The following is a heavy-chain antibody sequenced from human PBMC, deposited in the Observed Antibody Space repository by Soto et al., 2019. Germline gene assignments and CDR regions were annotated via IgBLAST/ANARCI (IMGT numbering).Heavy chain of an antibody. CDR2: IYYSGST. J-gene: IGHJ6*02. Sequence: SETLSLTCTVSGAPITINYWSWIRQAPGKGLEWIGYIYYSGSTTYNPSLKSRVTMSADTSKDQFSLKLNSVTAADTAVYYCAPLSVSLSGPYGIHVWGQGTTVTVSS. D-gene: IGHD2-15*01. CDR1: GAPITINY. CDR3: APLSVSLSGPYGIHV. V-gene: IGHV4-59*01.